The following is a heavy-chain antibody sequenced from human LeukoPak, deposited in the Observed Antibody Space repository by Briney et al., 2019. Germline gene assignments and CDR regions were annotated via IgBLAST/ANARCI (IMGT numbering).Heavy chain of an antibody. CDR1: GGSISSYY. J-gene: IGHJ4*02. CDR2: IYYSGST. V-gene: IGHV4-59*08. CDR3: AGRHVMTAEFDY. Sequence: SETLSLTCTVSGGSISSYYWSWIRQPPGKGLELIGYIYYSGSTNYNPSLKSRVTISVDTSKDQFSLTLTSVTAADTAVYYCAGRHVMTAEFDYWGQGTLVTVSS. D-gene: IGHD2-21*01.